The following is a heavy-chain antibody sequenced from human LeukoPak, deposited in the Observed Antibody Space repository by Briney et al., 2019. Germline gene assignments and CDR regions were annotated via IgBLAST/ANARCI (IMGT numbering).Heavy chain of an antibody. CDR2: IYPGDSDT. V-gene: IGHV5-51*01. CDR3: ASYDILTGYPGAFDI. J-gene: IGHJ3*02. D-gene: IGHD3-9*01. CDR1: GYSFTSYW. Sequence: GESLKISCKGSGYSFTSYWIGWVRQMPGKGLEWMGIIYPGDSDTRYSPSLQGQVTISADKSISTAYLQWSSLKASDTAMYYCASYDILTGYPGAFDIWGQGTMVTVSS.